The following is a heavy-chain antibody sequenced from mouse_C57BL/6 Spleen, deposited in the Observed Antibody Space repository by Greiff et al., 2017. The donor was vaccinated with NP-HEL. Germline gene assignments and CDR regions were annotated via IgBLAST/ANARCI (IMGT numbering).Heavy chain of an antibody. J-gene: IGHJ4*01. Sequence: QVQLQQPGAELVMPGASVKLSCKASGYTFTSYWMHWVKQRPGQGLEWIGEIDPSDSYTNYNQKFKGKSTLTVDKSSSTAYMQLSSLTSEDSAVYYCARLTTVVANYAMDYWGQGTSVTVSS. CDR3: ARLTTVVANYAMDY. V-gene: IGHV1-69*01. CDR2: IDPSDSYT. CDR1: GYTFTSYW. D-gene: IGHD1-1*01.